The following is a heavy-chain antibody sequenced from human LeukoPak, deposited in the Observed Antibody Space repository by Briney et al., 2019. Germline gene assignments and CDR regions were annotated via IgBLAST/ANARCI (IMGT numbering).Heavy chain of an antibody. J-gene: IGHJ6*03. CDR1: GYTFTGYF. CDR3: ARGGIPVYYYYMEV. D-gene: IGHD1-14*01. V-gene: IGHV1-2*02. CDR2: INPNSGDT. Sequence: ASVKVSCKASGYTFTGYFIHWVRQAPGQGLEWMGWINPNSGDTNYAQKFQGRVTMTRDTSISTAYMELSRLRSDDTAVYYCARGGIPVYYYYMEVWGKGTTVTVSS.